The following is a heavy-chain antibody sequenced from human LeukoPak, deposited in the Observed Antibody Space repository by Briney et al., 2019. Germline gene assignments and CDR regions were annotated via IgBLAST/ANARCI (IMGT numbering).Heavy chain of an antibody. D-gene: IGHD6-19*01. CDR2: ISYDGSNK. J-gene: IGHJ4*02. V-gene: IGHV3-30*04. CDR3: ARDGQGSSGSLYVFDY. Sequence: GGSLRLSCAASGFTFSNYALHWVRQAPGKGLEWVAIISYDGSNKYYADSVKGRFTISRDNSKDTLYLQMNTLRAEDTAVYYCARDGQGSSGSLYVFDYWGQGTLVTVSS. CDR1: GFTFSNYA.